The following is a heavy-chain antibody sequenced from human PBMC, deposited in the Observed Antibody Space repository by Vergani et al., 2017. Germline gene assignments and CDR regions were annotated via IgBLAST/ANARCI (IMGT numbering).Heavy chain of an antibody. CDR3: ARGGKNSSSWYVGY. V-gene: IGHV4-61*01. Sequence: QVQLQESGPGLVKPSETLSITCTVSGGSVSSGSYYWSWIRQPPGEGLEWIGYIYYSGSTNYNPSLTIRVTVSVDTSKNQFSLKLHSVTAADTAVYYCARGGKNSSSWYVGYWGQGPLVTVSS. CDR1: GGSVSSGSYY. CDR2: IYYSGST. D-gene: IGHD6-13*01. J-gene: IGHJ4*02.